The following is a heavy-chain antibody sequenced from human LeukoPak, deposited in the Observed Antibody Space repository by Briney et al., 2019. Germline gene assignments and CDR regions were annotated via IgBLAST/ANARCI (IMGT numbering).Heavy chain of an antibody. CDR3: ARTPLRGATFFTSYPNWFDT. CDR2: INHSGST. CDR1: GGSFSGYY. Sequence: SETLSLTCAVYGGSFSGYYWSWIRQPPGKGLEWIGEINHSGSTNYNPSLKSRVTISVDTSKNQFSLRLSSVTVADTAVYYCARTPLRGATFFTSYPNWFDTWGQGTLVTVSS. J-gene: IGHJ5*02. V-gene: IGHV4-34*01. D-gene: IGHD3-10*01.